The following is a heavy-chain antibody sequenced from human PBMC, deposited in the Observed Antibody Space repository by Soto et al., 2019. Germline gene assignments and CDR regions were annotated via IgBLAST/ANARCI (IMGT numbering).Heavy chain of an antibody. D-gene: IGHD4-17*01. V-gene: IGHV3-23*01. Sequence: EVQLLESGGGLVQPGGSLRLSCAASGFTFSSYAMSWVRQAPGKGLEWVSAISGSGGSTYYEDSVKGRFTISRDNSKNTLYLQMNSLRAEDTAVYYCAKNPNGTTVVTPVYWGQGTLVTVSS. CDR3: AKNPNGTTVVTPVY. CDR1: GFTFSSYA. CDR2: ISGSGGST. J-gene: IGHJ4*02.